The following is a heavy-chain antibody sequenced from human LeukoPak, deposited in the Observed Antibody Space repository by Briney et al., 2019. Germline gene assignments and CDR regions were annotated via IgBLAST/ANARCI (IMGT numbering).Heavy chain of an antibody. CDR1: GFTFSSHG. V-gene: IGHV3-30*02. CDR3: AKTGGRDGYGFDS. CDR2: VRYDGSDK. D-gene: IGHD5-24*01. Sequence: GGSLRLSCAASGFTFSSHGMPWVRQAPGQSLQWVAVVRYDGSDKYYADSVKGRFTISRDNSKNTLYLQMNSLRGEDTALYYCAKTGGRDGYGFDSWGQGTLVTVSP. J-gene: IGHJ4*02.